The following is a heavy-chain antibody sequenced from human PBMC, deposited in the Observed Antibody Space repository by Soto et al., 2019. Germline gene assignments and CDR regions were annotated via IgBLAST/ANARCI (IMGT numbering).Heavy chain of an antibody. CDR3: ARYPRRTGDFDI. V-gene: IGHV6-1*01. CDR2: TYYRSKWYN. J-gene: IGHJ3*02. D-gene: IGHD1-1*01. CDR1: GDSVSSNSAA. Sequence: PSQTLSLTCAISGDSVSSNSAAWNWIRQSPSRGLEWLGRTYYRSKWYNDYAVSVKSRITINQDTSKNQFSLKLNSVTPEDTAVYSCARYPRRTGDFDIWGQGTMVTASS.